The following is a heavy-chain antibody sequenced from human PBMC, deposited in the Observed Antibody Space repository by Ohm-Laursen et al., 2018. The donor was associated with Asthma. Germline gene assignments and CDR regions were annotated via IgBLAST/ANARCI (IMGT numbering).Heavy chain of an antibody. V-gene: IGHV3-7*01. CDR1: KFTFSNHW. D-gene: IGHD5-18*01. CDR2: INPDGRET. J-gene: IGHJ4*02. CDR3: AREGRDLAMVTGFDY. Sequence: SLRLSCTASKFTFSNHWMNWVRQAPGKGLEWVANINPDGRETRHVDSVKGRFTISRDNSKNTLYLQMNSLRAEDTAVYYCAREGRDLAMVTGFDYWGQGTLVTVSS.